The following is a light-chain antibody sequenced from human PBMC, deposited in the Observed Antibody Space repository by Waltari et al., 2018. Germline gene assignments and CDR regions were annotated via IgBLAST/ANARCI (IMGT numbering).Light chain of an antibody. CDR2: EVN. Sequence: QSALTQPPSASGSPGQSVTISCTRITTTGYTYVSWYQHYPGKAPKLIIYEVNRRPSGFPGGFSGSESGNTAALTVSGLQSEDEADYYCSSYEGTNTLLFGGGTKLTVL. J-gene: IGLJ2*01. V-gene: IGLV2-8*01. CDR1: TTTGYTY. CDR3: SSYEGTNTLL.